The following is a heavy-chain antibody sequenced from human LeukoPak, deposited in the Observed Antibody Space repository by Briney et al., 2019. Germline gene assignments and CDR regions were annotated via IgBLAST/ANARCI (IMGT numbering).Heavy chain of an antibody. Sequence: GGSLRLSCAASGFTFSSYGMHWVRQAPGKGLEWVAFIRYDGSNKYYADSVKGRFTISRDNSKNTLYLQMNSLRAEDTAVYYCAKDLRIVGATGTDYWGQGTLVTVPS. CDR2: IRYDGSNK. CDR3: AKDLRIVGATGTDY. CDR1: GFTFSSYG. D-gene: IGHD1-26*01. J-gene: IGHJ4*02. V-gene: IGHV3-30*02.